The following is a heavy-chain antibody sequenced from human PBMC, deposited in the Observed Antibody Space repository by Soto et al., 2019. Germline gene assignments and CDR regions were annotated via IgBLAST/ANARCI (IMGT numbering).Heavy chain of an antibody. Sequence: GASVKVSCKASGYTFTSYAMHWVRQAPGQRFEWMGWINAGNGNTKYSQKFQGRVTITRDTSASTAYMELSSLRSEDTAVYYCARYLRPYSSSWYGLIDYWGQGTLVTVSS. CDR3: ARYLRPYSSSWYGLIDY. V-gene: IGHV1-3*01. CDR2: INAGNGNT. D-gene: IGHD6-13*01. J-gene: IGHJ4*02. CDR1: GYTFTSYA.